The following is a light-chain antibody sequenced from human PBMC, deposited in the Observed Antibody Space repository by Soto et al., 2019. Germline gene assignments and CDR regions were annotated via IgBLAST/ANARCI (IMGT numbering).Light chain of an antibody. CDR3: QQYNDWPRT. Sequence: EIVMTQSPATLSVSPGERATLSCRASQSVGTYLAWYQQKPGQAPRLLIYGASTRAAGISPGFSGGGSGTEFTLTISSLQSEDFAVYYCQQYNDWPRTFGQGTKVGIK. V-gene: IGKV3-15*01. J-gene: IGKJ1*01. CDR1: QSVGTY. CDR2: GAS.